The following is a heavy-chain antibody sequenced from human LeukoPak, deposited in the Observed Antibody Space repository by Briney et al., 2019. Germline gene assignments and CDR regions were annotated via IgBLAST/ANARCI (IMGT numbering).Heavy chain of an antibody. CDR2: IWYDGSNK. D-gene: IGHD1-26*01. Sequence: GGSLRLSCTASGFTFSSYGMHWVRQAPGKGLEWVAVIWYDGSNKYFADSVKGRFTISRDNSKNTLYLQMNSLRAEDTAVYCCARDRVGATDYFDYWGQGTLVTVSS. J-gene: IGHJ4*02. CDR1: GFTFSSYG. V-gene: IGHV3-33*01. CDR3: ARDRVGATDYFDY.